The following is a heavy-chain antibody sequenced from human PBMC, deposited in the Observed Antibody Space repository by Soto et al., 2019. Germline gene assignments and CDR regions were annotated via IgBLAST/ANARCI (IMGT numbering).Heavy chain of an antibody. CDR2: IYHSGST. J-gene: IGHJ4*02. CDR3: ARRGSTVTSDNLFDY. CDR1: GGSISSSNW. D-gene: IGHD4-17*01. Sequence: SETLSLTCAVSGGSISSSNWWSWVRQPPGKGLEWIGEIYHSGSTNYNPSLKSRVTISVDKSKNQFSLKLSSVTAADTAVYYCARRGSTVTSDNLFDYWGQGTLVTVSS. V-gene: IGHV4-4*02.